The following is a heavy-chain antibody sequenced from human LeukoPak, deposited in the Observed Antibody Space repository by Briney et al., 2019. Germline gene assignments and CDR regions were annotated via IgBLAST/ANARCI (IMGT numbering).Heavy chain of an antibody. Sequence: SENLSLTCTGSGGSISSGSYYWSWIRQPAGEGLEWIGRIYTSGSTNYNPSLKSRVTISVDTSKNQFSLKLSSVTAADTAVYYCAREVEMATIYWGQGTLVTVSS. V-gene: IGHV4-61*02. D-gene: IGHD5-24*01. CDR2: IYTSGST. CDR1: GGSISSGSYY. J-gene: IGHJ4*02. CDR3: AREVEMATIY.